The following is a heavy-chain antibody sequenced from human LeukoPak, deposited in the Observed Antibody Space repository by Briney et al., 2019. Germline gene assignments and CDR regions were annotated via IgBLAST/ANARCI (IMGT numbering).Heavy chain of an antibody. V-gene: IGHV1-69*13. CDR2: IIPIFGTA. CDR1: GYTFTSYG. J-gene: IGHJ6*03. D-gene: IGHD2-2*01. Sequence: GASVKVSCKASGYTFTSYGISWVRQAPGQGLVWMGGIIPIFGTANYAQKFQGRVTITADESTSTAYMELSSLRSEDTAVYYCARGLVVPAAMRYYYYMDVWGKGTTVTISS. CDR3: ARGLVVPAAMRYYYYMDV.